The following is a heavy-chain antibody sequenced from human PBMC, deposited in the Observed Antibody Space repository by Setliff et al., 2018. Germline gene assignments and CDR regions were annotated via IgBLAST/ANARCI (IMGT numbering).Heavy chain of an antibody. CDR1: GGSISSDNDL. CDR3: AREVVNPISSDAFDI. CDR2: IDYRGRA. V-gene: IGHV4-30-4*08. Sequence: SETLSFTCTVSGGSISSDNDLWSWLRQSPGKGLEWIAYIDYRGRAYYTPSLKSRVSISVDTSKNQFSLRLSSVTAADTAVYYCAREVVNPISSDAFDIWGQGTMVTVSS. J-gene: IGHJ3*02. D-gene: IGHD2-2*01.